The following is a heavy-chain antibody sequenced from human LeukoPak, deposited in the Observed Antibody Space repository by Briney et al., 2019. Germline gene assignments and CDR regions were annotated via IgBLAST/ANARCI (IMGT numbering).Heavy chain of an antibody. Sequence: SETLSLTCTVSGGSISSYYWSWIRQPPGKGLEWIGYIYYSGSTNYNPSLKSRVTISVDTSKNQFSLKLSSVTAADTAVYYCARGITTVTTRNWFDPWGQGTLVTVSS. J-gene: IGHJ5*02. CDR2: IYYSGST. V-gene: IGHV4-59*01. CDR3: ARGITTVTTRNWFDP. CDR1: GGSISSYY. D-gene: IGHD4-17*01.